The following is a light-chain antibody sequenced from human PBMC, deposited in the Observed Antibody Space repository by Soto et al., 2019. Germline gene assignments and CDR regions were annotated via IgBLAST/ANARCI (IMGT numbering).Light chain of an antibody. J-gene: IGKJ1*01. CDR3: QQYYDTPGT. CDR1: QSVSNDF. CDR2: STS. Sequence: EIVLTQSPGILSLTLGERATLSCRASQSVSNDFLAWYQQKPGQAPRLLIYSTSSRATGVPDRFRGSGSGTDFTLTISSLQAEDVAVYYCQQYYDTPGTFGQGTKVDIK. V-gene: IGKV3-20*01.